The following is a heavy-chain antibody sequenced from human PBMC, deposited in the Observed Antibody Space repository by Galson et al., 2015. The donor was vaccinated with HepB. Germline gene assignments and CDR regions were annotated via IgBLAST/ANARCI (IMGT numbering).Heavy chain of an antibody. V-gene: IGHV4-39*01. CDR1: GGSISSSSYY. J-gene: IGHJ6*02. Sequence: SETLSLTCTVSGGSISSSSYYWGWIRQPPGKGLEWIGSIYYSGSTYYNPSLKSRVTISVDTSKNQFSLKLSSVTAADTAVYYCARHVLAVRGVKWGGMDVWGRGTTVTVSS. D-gene: IGHD3-10*01. CDR3: ARHVLAVRGVKWGGMDV. CDR2: IYYSGST.